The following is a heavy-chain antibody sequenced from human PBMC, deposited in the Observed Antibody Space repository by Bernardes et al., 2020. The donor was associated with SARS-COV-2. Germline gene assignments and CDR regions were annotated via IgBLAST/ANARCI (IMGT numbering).Heavy chain of an antibody. D-gene: IGHD3-10*01. J-gene: IGHJ6*02. Sequence: GGSLRLSCAASGFIFKNYALNWVRLAPGKGLEWVSSISGSGEKTYYADSVKGRVTISRDNSKNMLYLQINRLRAEDTAVYHGAKDVVYGSGPYSGMDVWGQGTTVNVSS. CDR3: AKDVVYGSGPYSGMDV. CDR1: GFIFKNYA. CDR2: ISGSGEKT. V-gene: IGHV3-23*01.